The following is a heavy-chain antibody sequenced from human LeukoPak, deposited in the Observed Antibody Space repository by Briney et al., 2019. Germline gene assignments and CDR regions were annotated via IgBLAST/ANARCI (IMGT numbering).Heavy chain of an antibody. CDR1: GGSISSSSYY. J-gene: IGHJ4*02. CDR3: AATNYYYSTYSVDY. CDR2: IYYSGST. D-gene: IGHD3-16*01. V-gene: IGHV4-39*01. Sequence: PSETLSLTCTVSGGSISSSSYYWGWIRQPPGKGLEWVGSIYYSGSTYYNPSLKSRVTISVDTSKNQFSLKLSSVTAADTAVYYCAATNYYYSTYSVDYWGQGTLVTVSS.